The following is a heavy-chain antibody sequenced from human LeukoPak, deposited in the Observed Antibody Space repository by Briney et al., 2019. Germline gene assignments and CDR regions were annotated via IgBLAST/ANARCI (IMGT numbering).Heavy chain of an antibody. V-gene: IGHV3-30*19. CDR2: ISYDGSNK. CDR3: ARGRGPKLLVTKTWFDP. Sequence: GGSLRLSCAASGITFRSYGMHWVRQAPGKGLEWVAVISYDGSNKYYADSVKGRFTISRDNSKNTLYLQMNSLRAEDTAVYYCARGRGPKLLVTKTWFDPWGQGPLVTVS. D-gene: IGHD2-15*01. J-gene: IGHJ5*02. CDR1: GITFRSYG.